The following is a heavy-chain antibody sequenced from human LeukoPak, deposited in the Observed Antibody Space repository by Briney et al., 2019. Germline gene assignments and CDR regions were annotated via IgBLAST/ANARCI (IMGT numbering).Heavy chain of an antibody. V-gene: IGHV1-8*01. J-gene: IGHJ4*02. Sequence: ASVKVSCKASGYTFTSYDINWVRQATGRGLEWMGWMNPNSGNTGYAQKFQGRVTMTRNTSISTAYMELSSLRSEDTAVYYCARTLDSSSWYEIRYWGQGTLVTVSS. CDR3: ARTLDSSSWYEIRY. D-gene: IGHD6-13*01. CDR1: GYTFTSYD. CDR2: MNPNSGNT.